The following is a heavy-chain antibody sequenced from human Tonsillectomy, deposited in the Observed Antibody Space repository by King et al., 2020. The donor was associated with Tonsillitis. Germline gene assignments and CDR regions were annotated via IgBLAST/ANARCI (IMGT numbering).Heavy chain of an antibody. V-gene: IGHV4-59*01. CDR2: LYYSRGT. CDR1: GGSINSYY. Sequence: VQLQESGPGLVKPSETLSLNCTVSGGSINSYYWSWIRQPPGKGLEWIGYLYYSRGTDYNFFLKSRVTISVDTSRNQFFLRLTSVTAADTAVYYCARIEADRRSDAFDIWGQGTMVTVSS. J-gene: IGHJ3*02. D-gene: IGHD2-15*01. CDR3: ARIEADRRSDAFDI.